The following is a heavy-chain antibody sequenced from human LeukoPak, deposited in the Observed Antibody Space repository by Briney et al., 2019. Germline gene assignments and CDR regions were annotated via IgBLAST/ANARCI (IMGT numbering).Heavy chain of an antibody. V-gene: IGHV3-48*01. CDR2: LSSGSSTI. D-gene: IGHD3-16*01. Sequence: PGGSLRLSCAASAFTFSSYEMNWVRQAPGKGLVWVLYLSSGSSTIYYADSVKGPFTSYRDNAKNSLYLQMNSLRAEATAVYDCARDVGRSAFDIWGQGTMVTVSS. CDR3: ARDVGRSAFDI. CDR1: AFTFSSYE. J-gene: IGHJ3*02.